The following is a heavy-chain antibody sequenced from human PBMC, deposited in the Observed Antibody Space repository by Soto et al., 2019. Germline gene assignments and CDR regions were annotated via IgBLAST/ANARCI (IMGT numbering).Heavy chain of an antibody. J-gene: IGHJ6*02. Sequence: VQSGTEMKTPGASVKVTCKTSRYTFTGYYMHWVRQAPGRGLEWMGWIDPDSGDTNYVQKFQGRVTMTRDTSRATAYLEVSGLRRDDTAIYYCARSHSAYYYYGMDAWGQGTAVSVSS. CDR1: RYTFTGYY. CDR3: ARSHSAYYYYGMDA. V-gene: IGHV1-2*02. CDR2: IDPDSGDT.